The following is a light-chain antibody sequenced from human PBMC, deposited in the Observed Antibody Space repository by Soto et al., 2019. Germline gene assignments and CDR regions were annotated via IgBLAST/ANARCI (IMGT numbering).Light chain of an antibody. CDR2: GAS. V-gene: IGKV3-20*01. CDR1: QSVSSTY. J-gene: IGKJ1*01. Sequence: EIVLTQSPGTVSLSPLESATLYLMAIQSVSSTYLIWYQQKPGQAPRLLIYGASSRATGVPDRFSGGGSGTDFTLTISRLEPEDFAVYYCQHFVNSLTWTFGQGTKVDIK. CDR3: QHFVNSLTWT.